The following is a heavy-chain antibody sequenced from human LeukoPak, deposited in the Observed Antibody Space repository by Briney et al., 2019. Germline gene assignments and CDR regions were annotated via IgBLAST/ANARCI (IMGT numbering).Heavy chain of an antibody. J-gene: IGHJ3*02. D-gene: IGHD2-15*01. CDR2: IYSGGST. CDR1: GFTVSSNY. CDR3: ATARGVFDI. Sequence: GGSLRLSCAASGFTVSSNYMTWVRQAPGKGLEWVSVIYSGGSTCYTDSVKGRFTISRDNSKNTLYLQMNNLRAEDTAVYYCATARGVFDIWGQGTMVTVSS. V-gene: IGHV3-66*01.